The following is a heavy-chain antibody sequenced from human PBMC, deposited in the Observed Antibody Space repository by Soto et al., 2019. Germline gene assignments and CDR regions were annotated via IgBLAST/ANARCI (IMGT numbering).Heavy chain of an antibody. Sequence: GGSLRLSCAASGFTFSSYAMSWVRQAPGKGLKWVSAISGSGGSTYNADSVKGRFTISRDNSKNTLYLQMNSLRVEDTAVYYCAKVVSRWLFSGGSPVSGLLPIHFDYWGQGTLVTVSS. CDR2: ISGSGGST. D-gene: IGHD2-15*01. CDR3: AKVVSRWLFSGGSPVSGLLPIHFDY. CDR1: GFTFSSYA. V-gene: IGHV3-23*01. J-gene: IGHJ4*02.